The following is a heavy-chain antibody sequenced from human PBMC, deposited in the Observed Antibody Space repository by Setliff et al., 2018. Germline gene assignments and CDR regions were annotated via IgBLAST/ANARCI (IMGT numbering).Heavy chain of an antibody. D-gene: IGHD3-3*01. J-gene: IGHJ3*02. Sequence: GESLKISCKGSGYSFINYWIGWVRQMPGKGLEWMGIIYPGDSDTRYSPSFQGQVTISADKSISTAYLQWSSLKASDTAMCYCARQTIFGSDAFDIWGQGTMVTVSS. V-gene: IGHV5-51*01. CDR2: IYPGDSDT. CDR1: GYSFINYW. CDR3: ARQTIFGSDAFDI.